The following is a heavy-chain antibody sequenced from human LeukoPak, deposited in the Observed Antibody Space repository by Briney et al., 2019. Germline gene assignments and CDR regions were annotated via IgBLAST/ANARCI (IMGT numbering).Heavy chain of an antibody. Sequence: GGSLRLSCAASGFTFSSYGMHWVRQAPGKGLEWVAFIRYDGSNKYYADSVKGRFTISRDNSKNTLYLQMNSLRAEDTAVYYCARPSNDILTGPDYWGQGTLVTVSS. CDR3: ARPSNDILTGPDY. D-gene: IGHD3-9*01. CDR1: GFTFSSYG. CDR2: IRYDGSNK. V-gene: IGHV3-30*02. J-gene: IGHJ4*02.